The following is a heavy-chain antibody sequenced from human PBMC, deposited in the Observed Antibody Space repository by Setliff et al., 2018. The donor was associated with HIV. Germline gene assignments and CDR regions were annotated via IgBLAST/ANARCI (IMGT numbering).Heavy chain of an antibody. D-gene: IGHD3-22*01. J-gene: IGHJ2*01. CDR2: IYYSGST. V-gene: IGHV4-59*11. CDR3: ARVGPPRGYYDSSGYYWYFDL. CDR1: GGSISSHY. Sequence: SETLSLTCTVSGGSISSHYWSWIRQPPGKGLEWIGSIYYSGSTNYNPSLKSRVTISVDTSKNQFSLKLSSVTAADTAVYYCARVGPPRGYYDSSGYYWYFDLWGRGTLVTVSS.